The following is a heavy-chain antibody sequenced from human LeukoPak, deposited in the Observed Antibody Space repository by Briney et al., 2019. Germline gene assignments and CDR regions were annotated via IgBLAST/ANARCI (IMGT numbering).Heavy chain of an antibody. CDR1: GYTFTGYY. V-gene: IGHV1-2*02. Sequence: ASVKVSCKASGYTFTGYYMHWVRQAPGQGLEWMGWINPNSGGTNYAQKFQGRVTMTRDTSISTAYMELSRLRSDDTAVYYCAAWQAIAAAGLDYWGQGTLVTVSS. J-gene: IGHJ4*02. D-gene: IGHD6-13*01. CDR3: AAWQAIAAAGLDY. CDR2: INPNSGGT.